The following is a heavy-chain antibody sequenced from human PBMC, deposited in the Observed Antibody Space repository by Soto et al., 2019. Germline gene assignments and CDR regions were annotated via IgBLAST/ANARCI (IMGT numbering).Heavy chain of an antibody. J-gene: IGHJ4*02. CDR3: ARERRYSSGWYTFDY. Sequence: SLRLSCAASGFTFSSYDMRWVRQATGKGLEWVSAIGTAGDTYYPGSVKGRFTISRENAKNSLYLQMNSLRAGDTAVYYCARERRYSSGWYTFDYWGQGTLVTVSS. D-gene: IGHD6-19*01. CDR1: GFTFSSYD. V-gene: IGHV3-13*01. CDR2: IGTAGDT.